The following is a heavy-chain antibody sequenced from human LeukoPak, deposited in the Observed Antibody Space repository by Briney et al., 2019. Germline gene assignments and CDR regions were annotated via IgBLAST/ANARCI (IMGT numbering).Heavy chain of an antibody. Sequence: SETLSLTCTVSGGSISSYYWTWIRQPPGKGLEWIGSLYYSGSTNYNPSLKSRVTISVDTSKNQFSLKLSSVTAADTAVYYCASRHVEYSSSSDPYYFDYWGQGTLVTVSS. D-gene: IGHD6-6*01. J-gene: IGHJ4*02. CDR1: GGSISSYY. CDR2: LYYSGST. CDR3: ASRHVEYSSSSDPYYFDY. V-gene: IGHV4-59*01.